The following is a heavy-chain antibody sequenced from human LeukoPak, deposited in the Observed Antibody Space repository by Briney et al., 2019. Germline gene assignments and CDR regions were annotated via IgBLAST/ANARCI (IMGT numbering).Heavy chain of an antibody. V-gene: IGHV4-61*02. CDR2: IYTSGST. J-gene: IGHJ4*02. CDR1: GGSISSGSYY. Sequence: SETLSLTCTVSGGSISSGSYYWSWIRQPAGKGLEWIGRIYTSGSTNYNPSLKSRVTISADTSKNQFSLKLSSVTAADTAMYYCARVRRDIVATIPPYFDYWGQGTLVTVSS. D-gene: IGHD5-12*01. CDR3: ARVRRDIVATIPPYFDY.